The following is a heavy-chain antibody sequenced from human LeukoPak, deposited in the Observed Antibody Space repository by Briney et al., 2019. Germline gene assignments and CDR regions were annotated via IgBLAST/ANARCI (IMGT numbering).Heavy chain of an antibody. CDR3: ARPDYSSNPSGMDV. J-gene: IGHJ6*02. CDR1: GFTFSTYT. CDR2: IGSTTTYI. Sequence: GGYLRLSCAASGFTFSTYTLSWVRQAPGKGLEWVSSIGSTTTYIFYADSVQARFTISRDNAKNSLYLQMNSLRAEDTAVYYCARPDYSSNPSGMDVWGQGTTV. D-gene: IGHD4-11*01. V-gene: IGHV3-21*01.